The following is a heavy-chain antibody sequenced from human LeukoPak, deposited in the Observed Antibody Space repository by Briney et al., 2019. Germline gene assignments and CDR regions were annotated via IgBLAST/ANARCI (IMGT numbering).Heavy chain of an antibody. J-gene: IGHJ4*02. CDR2: ISSSGANI. Sequence: GGSLRLSCAASGFAFITYTMSWVRQTPGRGLEWVSCISSSGANIYHADSMDGRFAVSRDNARNLLYLHMNSLRAEDTAMYFCARVSDNPNRSGDYHFDLWGQGTLVTVSS. D-gene: IGHD4-17*01. V-gene: IGHV3-21*01. CDR1: GFAFITYT. CDR3: ARVSDNPNRSGDYHFDL.